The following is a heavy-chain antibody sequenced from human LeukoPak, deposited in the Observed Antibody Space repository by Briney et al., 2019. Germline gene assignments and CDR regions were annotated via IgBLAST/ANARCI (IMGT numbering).Heavy chain of an antibody. D-gene: IGHD1-26*01. J-gene: IGHJ3*02. Sequence: SETLSLACIVSGGSINNHYWTWIRQTPGKGLEWIGDIHYTGTTKYNPSLKSRVAISIDTSKSQFSLELSSVTATDTAVYFCATNRAGTYDRPFDIWGQGTMVTVSS. CDR2: IHYTGTT. V-gene: IGHV4-59*08. CDR3: ATNRAGTYDRPFDI. CDR1: GGSINNHY.